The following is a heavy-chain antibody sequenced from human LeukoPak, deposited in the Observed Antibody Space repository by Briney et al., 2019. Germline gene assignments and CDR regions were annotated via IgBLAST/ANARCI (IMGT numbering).Heavy chain of an antibody. D-gene: IGHD2-15*01. V-gene: IGHV3-21*01. CDR2: ISSSSSYI. CDR1: GFTFSSYA. Sequence: GGSLRLSCAASGFTFSSYAMSWVRQAPGKGLEWVSSISSSSSYIYYADSVKGRFTISRDNAKNSLYLQMNSLRAEDTAVYHCAREPIVVVVAATLSAFDIWGQGTMVTVSS. J-gene: IGHJ3*02. CDR3: AREPIVVVVAATLSAFDI.